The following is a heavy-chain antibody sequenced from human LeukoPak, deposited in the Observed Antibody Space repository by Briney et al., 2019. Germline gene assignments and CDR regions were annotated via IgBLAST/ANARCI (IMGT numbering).Heavy chain of an antibody. Sequence: GGSLRLSCAASGFTFSSYEMNWVRQAPGKGLEWVSCISSSGSTIYYADSVKGRFTISRDNAKNSLYLQMNSLRAEDMAVYYCARDGSGWPYYYYGMDVWGQGTTVTVSS. CDR3: ARDGSGWPYYYYGMDV. CDR1: GFTFSSYE. CDR2: ISSSGSTI. J-gene: IGHJ6*02. V-gene: IGHV3-48*03. D-gene: IGHD6-19*01.